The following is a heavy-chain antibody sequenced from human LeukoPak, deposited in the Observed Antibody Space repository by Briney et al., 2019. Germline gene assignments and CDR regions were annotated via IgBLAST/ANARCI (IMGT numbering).Heavy chain of an antibody. D-gene: IGHD2-15*01. CDR3: ARSLGYCSAGSCFPFDY. CDR2: IKQDGSDK. CDR1: GFTFSSYW. Sequence: GGSLRLPCAASGFTFSSYWMSWVRQAPGKGLEWVANIKQDGSDKYYVESVKGRFTISRDNAKNSLYLQMNSLRAEDTAVYYCARSLGYCSAGSCFPFDYWGQGTLVTVSS. J-gene: IGHJ4*02. V-gene: IGHV3-7*05.